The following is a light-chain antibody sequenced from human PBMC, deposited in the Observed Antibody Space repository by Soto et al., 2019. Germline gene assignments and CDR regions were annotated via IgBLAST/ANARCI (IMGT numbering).Light chain of an antibody. Sequence: DIQVTQSPSSLSASVGDRVTITCRASRSIRTYLNWYHQRPGKPPKLLIQTASTLQGGVPSRFSGSGSGTDFTLTISSLQPEDFATYYCQQTYSSFNSFGQGTKVEIK. V-gene: IGKV1-39*01. CDR1: RSIRTY. CDR3: QQTYSSFNS. CDR2: TAS. J-gene: IGKJ2*03.